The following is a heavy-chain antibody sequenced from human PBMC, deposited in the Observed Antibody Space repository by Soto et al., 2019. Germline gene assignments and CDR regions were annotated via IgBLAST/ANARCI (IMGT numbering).Heavy chain of an antibody. CDR1: GFTFISYG. CDR2: IWFDGSNK. J-gene: IGHJ4*02. CDR3: ATTGPY. V-gene: IGHV3-33*01. Sequence: GVSLRLSCAASGFTFISYGMHWVRQAPGKGLEWVAVIWFDGSNKFYADSVKGRFTISRDNSKNTVSLQMNSLRDEDSAAYYCATTGPYWGQGT.